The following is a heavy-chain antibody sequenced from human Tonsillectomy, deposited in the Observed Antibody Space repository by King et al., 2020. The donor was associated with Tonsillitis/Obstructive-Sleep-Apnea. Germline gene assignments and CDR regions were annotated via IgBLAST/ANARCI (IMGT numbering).Heavy chain of an antibody. J-gene: IGHJ3*02. D-gene: IGHD2-15*01. V-gene: IGHV3-30*01. Sequence: VQLVESGGGVVQPGRSLRLSCAASGFSFSSYAMHWVRQAPGKGLEWVAIILYDGGNKYYADSVKGRFTISRDNSKSTLYLQMNSLRAEDTAVYYCAREGGYCSGGSCCSYAFDIWGQGTMVTVSS. CDR3: AREGGYCSGGSCCSYAFDI. CDR2: ILYDGGNK. CDR1: GFSFSSYA.